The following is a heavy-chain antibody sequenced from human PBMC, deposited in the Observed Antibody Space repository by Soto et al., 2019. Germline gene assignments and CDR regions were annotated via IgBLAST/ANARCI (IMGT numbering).Heavy chain of an antibody. CDR1: GGTFSSHS. Sequence: ASVKVSCKSSGGTFSSHSINWVRQAPGQGLEWMGWMNPNSGNTGYAQKFQGRVTMTRNTSISTAYMELSSLRSEDTAVYYCARGLRVTTSVGVYWGQGTLVTVSS. CDR2: MNPNSGNT. CDR3: ARGLRVTTSVGVY. J-gene: IGHJ4*02. D-gene: IGHD4-17*01. V-gene: IGHV1-8*02.